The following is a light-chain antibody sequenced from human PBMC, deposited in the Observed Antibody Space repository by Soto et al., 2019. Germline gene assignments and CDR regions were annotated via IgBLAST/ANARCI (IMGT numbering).Light chain of an antibody. V-gene: IGKV3-11*01. J-gene: IGKJ5*01. CDR1: PSVTNY. CDR3: QQRNIWPTVT. CDR2: GAF. Sequence: EIVWTQSPATLSLSPGERATLSCRASPSVTNYLAWYQQKPCQPPRLLIYGAFNRAAGIPARFSGSGSGTDFTLTISSLEPEDSAVYYCQQRNIWPTVTFGQGTRVEIK.